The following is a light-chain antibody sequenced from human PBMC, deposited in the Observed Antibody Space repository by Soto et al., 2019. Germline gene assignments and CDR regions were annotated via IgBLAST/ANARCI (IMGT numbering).Light chain of an antibody. V-gene: IGLV2-23*03. J-gene: IGLJ2*01. CDR2: EGS. CDR3: CSYAGSSTFE. Sequence: QSALTQPASVSGSPGRSITISCTGTSSDVGSYNLVSWYQQHPGKAPKLMIYEGSKRPSGVSNRFSGSKSGNTASLTISGLQAEDEADYYCCSYAGSSTFEFGGGTQLTVL. CDR1: SSDVGSYNL.